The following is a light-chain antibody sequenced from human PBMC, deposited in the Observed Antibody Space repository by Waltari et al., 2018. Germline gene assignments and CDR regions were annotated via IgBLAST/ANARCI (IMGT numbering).Light chain of an antibody. CDR1: QGISNS. Sequence: DIQMTQSPSSLSASVGDRVTITCRASQGISNSLAWYQQKPGKAPKLLLYAASRLESGVPARFSGSGSGTDYTLTISSLQPEDFATYYCQQYYSTPFTFGPGTNVDIK. CDR2: AAS. CDR3: QQYYSTPFT. V-gene: IGKV1-NL1*01. J-gene: IGKJ3*01.